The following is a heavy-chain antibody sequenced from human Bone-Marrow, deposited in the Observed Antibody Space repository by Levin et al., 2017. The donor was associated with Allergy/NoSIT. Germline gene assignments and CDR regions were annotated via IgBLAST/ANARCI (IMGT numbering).Heavy chain of an antibody. CDR2: INHSGSN. Sequence: GSLRLSCAVYGGSFSGYYWSWIRQPPGKGLEWIGEINHSGSNNYNPSPKSRGTISVDPGKNQFSQRLSYVTAADTAVYYCARLGTHGNGVSSHGMDVWGLGTTVTVSS. CDR3: ARLGTHGNGVSSHGMDV. V-gene: IGHV4-34*01. J-gene: IGHJ6*02. CDR1: GGSFSGYY. D-gene: IGHD2-8*01.